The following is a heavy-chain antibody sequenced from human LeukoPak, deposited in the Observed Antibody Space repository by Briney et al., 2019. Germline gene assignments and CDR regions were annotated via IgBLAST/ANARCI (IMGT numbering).Heavy chain of an antibody. J-gene: IGHJ4*02. CDR1: GFTFSNAW. D-gene: IGHD3-22*01. CDR3: LVLDYYDSSGYYQIDY. CDR2: IKSKTDGGTT. V-gene: IGHV3-15*01. Sequence: PGGSLRLSCAASGFTFSNAWMSWVRQAPGKGLEWVGRIKSKTDGGTTDYAAPVKGRFTISRDDSKNTLYLQMNSLKTEDTAVYYCLVLDYYDSSGYYQIDYWGQGTLVTVSS.